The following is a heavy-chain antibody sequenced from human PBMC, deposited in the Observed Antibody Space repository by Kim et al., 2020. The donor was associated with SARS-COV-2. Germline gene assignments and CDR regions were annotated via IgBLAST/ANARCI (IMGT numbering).Heavy chain of an antibody. CDR2: ISFSGGST. V-gene: IGHV3-23*01. Sequence: GGSLRLSCAASGFTFNNYAVTWVRQAPGKGLQWVSAISFSGGSTYYADSVKGRFTISRYNSKNTLYLQMNSLRAEDTAIYYWSKDGSWQPAGWFYPWGQG. D-gene: IGHD2-15*01. CDR3: SKDGSWQPAGWFYP. CDR1: GFTFNNYA. J-gene: IGHJ5*02.